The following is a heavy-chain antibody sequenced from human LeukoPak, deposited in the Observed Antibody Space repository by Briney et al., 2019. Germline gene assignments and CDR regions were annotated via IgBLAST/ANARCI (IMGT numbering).Heavy chain of an antibody. CDR3: TTDADGDYYFIDY. Sequence: PGGSLRLSCAASGFTFSNAWMSWVRQAPGKRLEWVGRIKSKTDGGTTDYAAPVKGRFTISRDDSKNTLYLQMNSLKTEDTAVYHCTTDADGDYYFIDYWGQGTLVTVSS. CDR2: IKSKTDGGTT. D-gene: IGHD4-17*01. V-gene: IGHV3-15*01. CDR1: GFTFSNAW. J-gene: IGHJ4*02.